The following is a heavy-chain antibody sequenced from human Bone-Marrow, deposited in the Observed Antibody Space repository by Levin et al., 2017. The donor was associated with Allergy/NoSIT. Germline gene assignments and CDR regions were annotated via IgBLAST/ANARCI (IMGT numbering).Heavy chain of an antibody. CDR1: GSTFSDQF. V-gene: IGHV3-72*01. CDR2: ITNKANSYTT. CDR3: SRGYSGTWIDALDI. Sequence: GGSLRLSCVASGSTFSDQFMDWVRQAPGKGLDWVGRITNKANSYTTEYAASVKGRFTISRDDSRNSMYLQMNNLKTEDTAVDYCSRGYSGTWIDALDIWGQGTMVTVSS. D-gene: IGHD6-13*01. J-gene: IGHJ3*02.